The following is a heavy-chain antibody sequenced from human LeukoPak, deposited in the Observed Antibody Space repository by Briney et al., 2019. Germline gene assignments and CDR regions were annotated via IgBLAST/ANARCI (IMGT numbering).Heavy chain of an antibody. CDR3: ARGLGDYYDTSTYYYAVPAH. Sequence: GASVKVSCKASGGTLSSYAISWVRQAPGQGLEWMGRIIPILGIANYAQKFQGRVAMTRDTSISTAYMELSSLRSEDTAVYYCARGLGDYYDTSTYYYAVPAHWGQGTLSPSPQ. D-gene: IGHD3-22*01. V-gene: IGHV1-69*04. CDR1: GGTLSSYA. CDR2: IIPILGIA. J-gene: IGHJ4*02.